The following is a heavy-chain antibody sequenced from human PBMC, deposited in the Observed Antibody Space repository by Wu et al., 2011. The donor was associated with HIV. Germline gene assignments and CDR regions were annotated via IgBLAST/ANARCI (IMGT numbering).Heavy chain of an antibody. V-gene: IGHV1-2*02. D-gene: IGHD2-21*01. J-gene: IGHJ6*03. CDR1: GYTFTAYY. CDR3: ARRLADYYYYMDV. CDR2: INPNSGGT. Sequence: QVHLVQSGAEVKKPGASVKVSCKASGYTFTAYYLHWLRQAPGQGLEWMGWINPNSGGTEYAQTFQGRVIMTRDTSISTAYMELSRLGSDDTALYYCARRLADYYYYMDVWARDRGHRLL.